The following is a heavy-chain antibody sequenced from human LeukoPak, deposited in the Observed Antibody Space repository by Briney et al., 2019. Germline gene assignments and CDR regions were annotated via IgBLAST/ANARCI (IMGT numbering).Heavy chain of an antibody. CDR3: ARDGLNIVGARGYAYFDY. CDR1: GFTFSDYT. J-gene: IGHJ4*02. Sequence: PGGSLRLSCAASGFTFSDYTMNWVRQAPGKGLERVSSISSSSSYIYYADSVKGRFTISRDNAKNSLYLQMNSLRAEDTAVYYCARDGLNIVGARGYAYFDYWGQGTLVTVSS. V-gene: IGHV3-21*01. CDR2: ISSSSSYI. D-gene: IGHD1-26*01.